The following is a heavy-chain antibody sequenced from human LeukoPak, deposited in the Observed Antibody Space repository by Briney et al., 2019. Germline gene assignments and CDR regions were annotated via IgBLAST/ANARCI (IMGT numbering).Heavy chain of an antibody. CDR2: ISSSSSYI. D-gene: IGHD3-16*02. CDR1: GFTFSSYS. V-gene: IGHV3-21*01. CDR3: ARAGEYYVWGSYRPDY. Sequence: GGSLRLSCAASGFTFSSYSMNWVRQAPGKGLEWVSSISSSSSYIYYADSVKGRFTISRDNAKNSLYLQMSSLRAEDTAVYYCARAGEYYVWGSYRPDYWGQGTLVTVSS. J-gene: IGHJ4*02.